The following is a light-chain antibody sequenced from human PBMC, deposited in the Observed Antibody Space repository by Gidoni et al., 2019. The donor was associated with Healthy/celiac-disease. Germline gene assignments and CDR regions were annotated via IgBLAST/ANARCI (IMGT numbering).Light chain of an antibody. Sequence: EIVMTQSPATLSVSPGERATLSCRASQSVSSNLAWYQQKPGQAPRRLIYGASTRATGIPARCSASGSGTEFTPTISSLQSEDFAVYYCQQYNNWPPERTFGQGTKVEIK. CDR2: GAS. V-gene: IGKV3-15*01. CDR3: QQYNNWPPERT. CDR1: QSVSSN. J-gene: IGKJ1*01.